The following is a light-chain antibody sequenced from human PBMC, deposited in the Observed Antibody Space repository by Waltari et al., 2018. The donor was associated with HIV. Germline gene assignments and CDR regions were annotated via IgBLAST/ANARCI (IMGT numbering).Light chain of an antibody. CDR3: GTWDTSLSAGV. CDR1: SSNLANNY. CDR2: DNN. Sequence: QSVLTQPPAVSAAPGQTVTISCSGSSSNLANNYVSWYPQLPGTAPKLLIYDNNRSSSGIPDRFSGAKSGTSATLAIAGLQTGDEADYYCGTWDTSLSAGVFGGGTKVTVL. J-gene: IGLJ2*01. V-gene: IGLV1-51*01.